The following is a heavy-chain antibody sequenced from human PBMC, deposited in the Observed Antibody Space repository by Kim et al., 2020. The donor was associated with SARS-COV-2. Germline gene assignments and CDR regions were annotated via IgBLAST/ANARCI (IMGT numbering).Heavy chain of an antibody. CDR1: GGSISSGPYH. V-gene: IGHV4-31*03. CDR3: ARVNPDYGSGSSNAFDN. D-gene: IGHD3-10*01. Sequence: SETLSLTCTVSGGSISSGPYHWTWLRQHPGKGLEWIVYIHHSGIAYHNPTLKSRITISVATSQNKFSLNLKSVTAADTALYYCARVNPDYGSGSSNAFDNWGQGTMVTVSS. J-gene: IGHJ3*02. CDR2: IHHSGIA.